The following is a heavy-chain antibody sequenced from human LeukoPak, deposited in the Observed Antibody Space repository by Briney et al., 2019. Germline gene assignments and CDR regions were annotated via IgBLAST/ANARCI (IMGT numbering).Heavy chain of an antibody. Sequence: SETLSLTCTVSGYSISSGYYWGWIRQPPGKGLEWIGSIYHSGSTYYNPSLKSRVTISVDTSKNQFSLMLSSVTAADTAVYYCARLRYCSSTSCYSWGQGTLVTVSS. CDR2: IYHSGST. J-gene: IGHJ5*02. CDR3: ARLRYCSSTSCYS. D-gene: IGHD2-2*01. V-gene: IGHV4-38-2*02. CDR1: GYSISSGYY.